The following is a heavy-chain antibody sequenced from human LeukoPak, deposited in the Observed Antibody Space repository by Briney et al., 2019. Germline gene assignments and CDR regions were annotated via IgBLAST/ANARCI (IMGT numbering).Heavy chain of an antibody. CDR3: ARAANMFGDEFDY. V-gene: IGHV1-46*01. Sequence: ASVKVSCKASGYTFTSYYMNWVRQAPGQGLEWMGIINPNGGSTSYAQKFQGRVTMARATSTSTVYMKLSSLRSEDTAVYYCARAANMFGDEFDYWGQGTLVTVSS. CDR1: GYTFTSYY. J-gene: IGHJ4*02. D-gene: IGHD3-10*02. CDR2: INPNGGST.